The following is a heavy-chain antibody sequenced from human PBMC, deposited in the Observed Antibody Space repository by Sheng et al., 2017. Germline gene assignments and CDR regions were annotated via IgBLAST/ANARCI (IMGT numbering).Heavy chain of an antibody. J-gene: IGHJ5*02. CDR2: IYHSGST. Sequence: QVQLQESGPGLVKPSETLSLTCTVSGYSISSGYYWGWIRQPPGKGLEWIGNIYHSGSTYYNPSLKSRVTISVDTSKNQFSLKLSSVTAADTAVYYCARFIAARSFWFDPVGPGNPGYRLL. CDR1: GYSISSGYY. D-gene: IGHD6-6*01. V-gene: IGHV4-38-2*02. CDR3: ARFIAARSFWFDP.